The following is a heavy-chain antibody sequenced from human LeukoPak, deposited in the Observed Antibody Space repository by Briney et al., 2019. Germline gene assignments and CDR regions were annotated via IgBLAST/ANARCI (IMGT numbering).Heavy chain of an antibody. CDR3: VREDTPATANY. CDR2: ISGGGDIT. J-gene: IGHJ4*02. CDR1: GYNFANHA. D-gene: IGHD2-21*02. V-gene: IGHV3-23*01. Sequence: GGSLRLSCAASGYNFANHAMSWVRQTPGKGLEWVSAISGGGDITYYADSVTGRFTISRDNSKDTLFLQMHSLRPGDTAVYYCVREDTPATANYWGQGTLVTISS.